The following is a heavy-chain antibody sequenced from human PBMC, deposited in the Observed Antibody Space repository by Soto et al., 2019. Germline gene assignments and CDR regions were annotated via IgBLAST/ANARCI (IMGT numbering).Heavy chain of an antibody. J-gene: IGHJ6*02. CDR1: GFTFSSYA. CDR3: AKDRGYSSGSHFPYGMDV. V-gene: IGHV3-23*01. CDR2: LSGSGRST. D-gene: IGHD3-10*01. Sequence: EVHLLESGGGLVQPGGSLRLSCAASGFTFSSYAMSWVRRAPDKGLEWVSALSGSGRSTYYADSVKGRFTISRDNSKNTLYLQMKSLRAEDTAVYYCAKDRGYSSGSHFPYGMDVWGQGTTVSVSS.